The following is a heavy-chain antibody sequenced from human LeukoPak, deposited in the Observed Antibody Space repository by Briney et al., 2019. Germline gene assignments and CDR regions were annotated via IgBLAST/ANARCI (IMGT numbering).Heavy chain of an antibody. CDR2: INHGGST. J-gene: IGHJ6*03. D-gene: IGHD3-10*01. V-gene: IGHV4-34*01. Sequence: PSETLSLTCAVYGGSFSGDFWSWIRQSPGKGLEWIGEINHGGSTTYNPSLQSRVTMSVDTSTNQISLKMTSVTAADTAVYYCARQRSTYYYGSGSYYNGVDYYYYYMDVWGKGTTVTVSS. CDR1: GGSFSGDF. CDR3: ARQRSTYYYGSGSYYNGVDYYYYYMDV.